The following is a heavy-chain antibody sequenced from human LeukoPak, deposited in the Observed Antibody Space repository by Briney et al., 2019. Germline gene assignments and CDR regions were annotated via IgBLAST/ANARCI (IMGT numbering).Heavy chain of an antibody. Sequence: ASVKVSCKASGGTFSSYAISWVRQAPGQGLEWMGGIIPIFGTANYAQKFQGRVTITADEFTSTAYMELSSLRSEDTAVYYCARETMVRGDGNWFDPWGQGTLVIVSS. CDR1: GGTFSSYA. CDR3: ARETMVRGDGNWFDP. D-gene: IGHD3-10*01. J-gene: IGHJ5*02. CDR2: IIPIFGTA. V-gene: IGHV1-69*13.